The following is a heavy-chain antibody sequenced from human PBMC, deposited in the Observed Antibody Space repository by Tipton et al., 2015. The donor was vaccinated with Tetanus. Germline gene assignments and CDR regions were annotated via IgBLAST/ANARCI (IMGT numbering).Heavy chain of an antibody. CDR2: ISGDGQTT. CDR1: GFTFSNHW. CDR3: ARGATGWANWYFDL. D-gene: IGHD6-19*01. J-gene: IGHJ2*01. Sequence: SLRLSCAASGFTFSNHWMYWVRQTPGKGLEWVSRISGDGQTTHYADSLKGRLTISRDNAKNTLFLQMSSLRGEDTAVYYCARGATGWANWYFDLWGRGTRVTVSS. V-gene: IGHV3-74*01.